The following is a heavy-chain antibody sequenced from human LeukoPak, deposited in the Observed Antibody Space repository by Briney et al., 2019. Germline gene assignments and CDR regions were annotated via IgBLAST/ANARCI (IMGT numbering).Heavy chain of an antibody. CDR1: GYTFTGYY. D-gene: IGHD5-12*01. CDR3: ARDLVFGGGYDSLFDY. V-gene: IGHV1-2*02. CDR2: INPNSGGT. J-gene: IGHJ4*02. Sequence: ASVKVSCKASGYTFTGYYMHWVRQAPGQGLEWMGWINPNSGGTNYAKKFQGRVTMTRDTSISTAYMELSRLRSDDTAVYYCARDLVFGGGYDSLFDYWGQGTLVTVSS.